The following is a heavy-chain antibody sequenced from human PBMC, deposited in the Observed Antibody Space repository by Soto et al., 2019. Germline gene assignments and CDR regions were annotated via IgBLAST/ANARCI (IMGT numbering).Heavy chain of an antibody. CDR2: IIPIFGTA. CDR1: GGTFSSYA. CDR3: ARDQYYDSSGYYWEGYFDY. V-gene: IGHV1-69*12. J-gene: IGHJ4*02. D-gene: IGHD3-22*01. Sequence: QVQLVQSGAEVKKPGSSVKVSCKASGGTFSSYAISWVRQAPGQGLECLGGIIPIFGTANYAQKFQGRVTITADESTSTAYMELSSLRSEDKDVYYCARDQYYDSSGYYWEGYFDYWGQGTLVTVSS.